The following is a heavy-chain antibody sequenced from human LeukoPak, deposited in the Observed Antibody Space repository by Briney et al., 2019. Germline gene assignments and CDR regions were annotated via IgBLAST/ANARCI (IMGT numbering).Heavy chain of an antibody. D-gene: IGHD2-2*01. CDR3: ARRYCSSTSCLIDY. V-gene: IGHV3-21*01. CDR2: ISGSSTYI. Sequence: PGGSLRLSCAASGFTFNFYTINWVRQAPGKGLEWVSSISGSSTYIYYADSVKGRFTISRDNAKNSLYLQMNSLRAEDTAVYYCARRYCSSTSCLIDYWGQGTLVTVSS. J-gene: IGHJ4*02. CDR1: GFTFNFYT.